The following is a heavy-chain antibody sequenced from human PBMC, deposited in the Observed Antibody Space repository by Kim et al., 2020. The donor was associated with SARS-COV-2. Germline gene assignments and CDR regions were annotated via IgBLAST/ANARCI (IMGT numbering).Heavy chain of an antibody. V-gene: IGHV3-33*06. J-gene: IGHJ4*02. CDR1: GFTFSNFG. CDR2: IWYDGSKT. CDR3: AKSTDYDSSGYYYYFDY. D-gene: IGHD3-22*01. Sequence: GGSLRLSCAASGFTFSNFGMHWVRQAPGKGLEWVAVIWYDGSKTYYVDSIKGRFTISRDNSKNTLYLQMNSLRVEDTAVYYCAKSTDYDSSGYYYYFDYWGQGTLVTVSS.